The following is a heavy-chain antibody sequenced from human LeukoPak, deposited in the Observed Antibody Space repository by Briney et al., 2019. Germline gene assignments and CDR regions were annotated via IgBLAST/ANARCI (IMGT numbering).Heavy chain of an antibody. J-gene: IGHJ4*02. CDR1: GYTFTSYG. Sequence: ASVKVSCKASGYTFTSYGISWVRQAPGQGLEWMGWISAYNGNTNYAQKLQGRVTMTTDTSTSTAYMELRSLRSDDTAVYYCARHYYDSSGYLLYYFDYWAREPWSPSPQ. CDR2: ISAYNGNT. D-gene: IGHD3-22*01. V-gene: IGHV1-18*01. CDR3: ARHYYDSSGYLLYYFDY.